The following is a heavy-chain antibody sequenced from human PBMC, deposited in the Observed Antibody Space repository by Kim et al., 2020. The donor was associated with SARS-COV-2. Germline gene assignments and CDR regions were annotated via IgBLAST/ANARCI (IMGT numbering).Heavy chain of an antibody. D-gene: IGHD3-9*01. CDR1: GYTFTSYA. J-gene: IGHJ4*02. V-gene: IGHV7-4-1*02. CDR2: INTNTGNP. CDR3: VPTGWGGFDWLLGGDY. Sequence: ASVKVSCKASGYTFTSYAMNWVRQAPGQGLECMGWINTNTGNPTYAQGFTGRFVFSLDTSVSTAYLQISSLKAEDTAVYYCVPTGWGGFDWLLGGDYWGQGTLVTVSS.